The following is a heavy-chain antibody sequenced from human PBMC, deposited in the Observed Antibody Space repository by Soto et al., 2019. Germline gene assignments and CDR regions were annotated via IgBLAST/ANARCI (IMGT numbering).Heavy chain of an antibody. V-gene: IGHV3-74*01. Sequence: GGSLRLSCAASGFTFSNYWMHWVRQAPGKGLVWVSRINSDGSSTSYADSVKGRFTISRDNAKNTVFLQMNSLRAEDTAVYYCASVLRYFDWLDYWGQGTLVTVSS. CDR3: ASVLRYFDWLDY. CDR1: GFTFSNYW. D-gene: IGHD3-9*01. CDR2: INSDGSST. J-gene: IGHJ4*02.